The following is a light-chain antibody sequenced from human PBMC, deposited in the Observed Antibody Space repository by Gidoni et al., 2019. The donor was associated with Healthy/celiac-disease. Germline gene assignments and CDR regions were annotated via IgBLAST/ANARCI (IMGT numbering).Light chain of an antibody. CDR1: QSLLHSNGYNY. J-gene: IGKJ5*01. CDR2: LGS. CDR3: MQALQTPIT. V-gene: IGKV2-28*01. Sequence: PGEPASISCRSSQSLLHSNGYNYLDWYLQKPGQSPQLLIYLGSNRASGVPDRFSGSGSGTDFTLKISRVEAEDVGVYYCMQALQTPITFGHGTRVDIK.